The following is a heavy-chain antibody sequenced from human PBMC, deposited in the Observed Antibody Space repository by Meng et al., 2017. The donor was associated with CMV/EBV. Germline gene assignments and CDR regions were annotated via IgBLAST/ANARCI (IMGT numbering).Heavy chain of an antibody. CDR3: AERGGGY. D-gene: IGHD1-1*01. CDR2: IHYTGRA. CDR1: GVSIRTHY. J-gene: IGHJ4*02. V-gene: IGHV4-59*11. Sequence: QVQRQQSGPGRVKPSETLSLTCRVSGVSIRTHYWSWVRQTPGKGLEWIASIHYTGRADYSPSLKSRLTISVDTSDSQLSLKLSSVTPADTAMYYCAERGGGYWGQGILVTVSS.